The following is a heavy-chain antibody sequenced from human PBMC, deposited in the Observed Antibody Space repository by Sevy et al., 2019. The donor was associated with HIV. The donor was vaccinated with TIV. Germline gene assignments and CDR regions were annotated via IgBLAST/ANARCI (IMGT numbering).Heavy chain of an antibody. CDR3: ANDYSTGWYGYYYGMDV. CDR1: VFIFSSFG. Sequence: GGSLRLSCAASVFIFSSFGMHWVRQAPGKGLEWVAFIHYKGSNKYYADAVKGRYTISRDNSKNTVYLQMSSLRAEDTAVYYCANDYSTGWYGYYYGMDVRGQGTTVTVSS. J-gene: IGHJ6*02. D-gene: IGHD6-19*01. V-gene: IGHV3-30*02. CDR2: IHYKGSNK.